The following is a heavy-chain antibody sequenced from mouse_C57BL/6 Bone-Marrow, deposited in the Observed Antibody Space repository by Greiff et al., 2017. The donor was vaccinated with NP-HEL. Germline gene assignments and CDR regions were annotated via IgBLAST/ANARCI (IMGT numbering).Heavy chain of an antibody. J-gene: IGHJ2*01. V-gene: IGHV3-6*01. D-gene: IGHD1-1*01. Sequence: EVQLKESGPGLVKPSQSLSLTCSVTGYSITSGYYWNWIRQFPGNKLEWMGYISYDGSNNYNPSLKNRISITRDTSKNQFFLKLNSVTTEDTATYYCAREGNYGSLFDYWGQGTTLTVSS. CDR2: ISYDGSN. CDR3: AREGNYGSLFDY. CDR1: GYSITSGYY.